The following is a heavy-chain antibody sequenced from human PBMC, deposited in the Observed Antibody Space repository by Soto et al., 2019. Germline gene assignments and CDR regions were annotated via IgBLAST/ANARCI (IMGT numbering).Heavy chain of an antibody. V-gene: IGHV4-59*01. J-gene: IGHJ4*02. Sequence: SETLSLTCTVSGGSISSYYWSWIRQPPGKGLEWIGYIYYSGSTNYNPSLKSRVTISVDTSKNQFSLKLSSVTAADTAVYYCAREHGDVLLGDWGQGTLVTVSS. CDR3: AREHGDVLLGD. D-gene: IGHD4-17*01. CDR2: IYYSGST. CDR1: GGSISSYY.